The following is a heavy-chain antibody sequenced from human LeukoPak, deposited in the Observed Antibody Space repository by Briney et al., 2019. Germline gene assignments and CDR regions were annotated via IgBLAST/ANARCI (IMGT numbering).Heavy chain of an antibody. D-gene: IGHD3-10*01. J-gene: IGHJ4*02. CDR1: GGSISTGGYY. CDR3: ASSRAYYYGSGSYPPFDY. CDR2: IYYSGST. Sequence: SQTLSLTCTVSGGSISTGGYYWNWIRQHPGKGLEWIGCIYYSGSTYYNPSLKSRVTISVDTSKNQFSLKLSSVTAADTAVYYCASSRAYYYGSGSYPPFDYWGQGTLVTVSS. V-gene: IGHV4-31*03.